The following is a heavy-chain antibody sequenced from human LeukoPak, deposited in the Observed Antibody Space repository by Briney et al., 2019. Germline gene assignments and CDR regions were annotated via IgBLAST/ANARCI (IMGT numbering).Heavy chain of an antibody. Sequence: GGSLRLSCAASGFTFSTYGMSWVRQAPGKGLEWVSAISDTGNTYHADSVKGRFTISRDSSKNTLFLQMNRLRPEDAAVYYCAKAPVTTCRGAFCYPFDYWGLGTLVTVSS. V-gene: IGHV3-23*01. CDR3: AKAPVTTCRGAFCYPFDY. D-gene: IGHD2-15*01. CDR1: GFTFSTYG. J-gene: IGHJ4*02. CDR2: ISDTGNT.